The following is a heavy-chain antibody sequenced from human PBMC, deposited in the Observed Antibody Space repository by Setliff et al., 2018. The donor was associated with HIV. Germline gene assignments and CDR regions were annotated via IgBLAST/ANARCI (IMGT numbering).Heavy chain of an antibody. CDR1: GYSISSGYY. Sequence: SETLSLTCVVSGYSISSGYYWGWIRQPPGKGLVWIGSIYHSGSTYYNTSLKSRVTISVDTSKNQFSLKLSSVTAADTAVYYCARDDSGSYNNWFDPWGQGTLVTVSS. D-gene: IGHD1-26*01. J-gene: IGHJ5*02. CDR2: IYHSGST. CDR3: ARDDSGSYNNWFDP. V-gene: IGHV4-38-2*02.